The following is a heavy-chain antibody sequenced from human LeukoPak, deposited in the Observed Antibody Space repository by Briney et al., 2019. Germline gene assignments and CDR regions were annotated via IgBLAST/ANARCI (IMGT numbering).Heavy chain of an antibody. J-gene: IGHJ4*02. CDR2: ICNGRPT. D-gene: IGHD7-27*01. CDR1: GDSISSLTYY. V-gene: IGHV4-39*02. CDR3: ARDPGYFDY. Sequence: PSETLSLTCIVSGDSISSLTYYWAWIRQPPGKGLEWIGSICNGRPTYYNPSLEGRVTMSIDSSKTQFSLKLTSVTAADTAVYYCARDPGYFDYWGQGTLVTVSS.